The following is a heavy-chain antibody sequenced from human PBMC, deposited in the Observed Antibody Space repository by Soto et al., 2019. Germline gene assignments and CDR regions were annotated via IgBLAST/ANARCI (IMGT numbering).Heavy chain of an antibody. Sequence: GASVNVSCKPSGYTLTELSVHWVRQAPGKGLECMGGFDPEDGETIYAQKFQGRVTMTEDTSTDTAYMELSSLRSEDTAVYYCATGAGFGSGSYYNGNYYYGMDVWGQGTTVTVSS. CDR1: GYTLTELS. D-gene: IGHD3-10*01. CDR3: ATGAGFGSGSYYNGNYYYGMDV. V-gene: IGHV1-24*01. CDR2: FDPEDGET. J-gene: IGHJ6*02.